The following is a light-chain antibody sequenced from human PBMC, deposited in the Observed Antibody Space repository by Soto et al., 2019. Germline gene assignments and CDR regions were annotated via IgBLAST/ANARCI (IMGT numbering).Light chain of an antibody. CDR1: RRDVGGFDS. J-gene: IGLJ1*01. CDR2: DDT. Sequence: QSVLTQPASVSGSPGQSITISCTGTRRDVGGFDSVSWFQQHPGKAPKLMIYDDTNRPSGVSNRFSGSKSGNTASLTISGLQAEDEADYYCNSYTTTSPPSYVFGSGTKVTVL. V-gene: IGLV2-14*01. CDR3: NSYTTTSPPSYV.